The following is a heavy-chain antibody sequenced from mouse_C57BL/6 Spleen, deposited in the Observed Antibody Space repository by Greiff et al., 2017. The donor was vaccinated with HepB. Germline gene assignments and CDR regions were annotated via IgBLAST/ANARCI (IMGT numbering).Heavy chain of an antibody. CDR2: IYPGNSYT. Sequence: EVQLQQSGTVLARPGASVKMSCKTSGYTFTSYWMHWVKQRPGQGLEWIGAIYPGNSYTSYNQKFKGKAKLTAVTSASTAYMELSSLTNEDSAVYYCTRGYYYGIAMDYWGQGTSVTVSS. CDR1: GYTFTSYW. J-gene: IGHJ4*01. D-gene: IGHD1-1*01. V-gene: IGHV1-5*01. CDR3: TRGYYYGIAMDY.